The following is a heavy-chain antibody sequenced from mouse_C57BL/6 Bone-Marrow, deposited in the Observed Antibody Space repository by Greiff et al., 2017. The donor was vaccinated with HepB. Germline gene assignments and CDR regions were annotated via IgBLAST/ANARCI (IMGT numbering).Heavy chain of an antibody. Sequence: EVQVVESGGDLVKPGGSLKLSCAASGFTFSSYGMSWVRQTPDKRLEWVATISSGGSYTYYPDSVKGRFTISRDNAKNTLYLQMSSLKSEDTAMYYCARHHYGSRTSYWYVDVWGTGTTVTVSS. V-gene: IGHV5-6*01. D-gene: IGHD1-1*01. CDR3: ARHHYGSRTSYWYVDV. CDR1: GFTFSSYG. J-gene: IGHJ1*03. CDR2: ISSGGSYT.